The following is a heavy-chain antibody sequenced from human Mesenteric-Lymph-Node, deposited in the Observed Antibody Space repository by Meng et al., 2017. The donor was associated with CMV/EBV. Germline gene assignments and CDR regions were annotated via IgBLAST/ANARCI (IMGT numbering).Heavy chain of an antibody. D-gene: IGHD1-26*01. CDR1: GFTFSSYW. V-gene: IGHV3-74*01. Sequence: GESLKISCAASGFTFSSYWMHWVRQVPGEGLVWVSRINGDGTITNYADSVRGRFTISRDNARNTLHLQMSSLRAEDAAVYYCARDPRSSDTRPHYYYAMDVWGLGTTVTVSS. J-gene: IGHJ6*02. CDR2: INGDGTIT. CDR3: ARDPRSSDTRPHYYYAMDV.